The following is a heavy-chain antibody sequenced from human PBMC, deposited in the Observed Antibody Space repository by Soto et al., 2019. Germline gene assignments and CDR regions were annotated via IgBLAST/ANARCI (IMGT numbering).Heavy chain of an antibody. Sequence: QVQLVQSGAEVKKPGASVKVSCKASGYTFTSYDISWVRQAPGQGLEWMGWISAYKGNTNYAQKLQGXGTXTXGTSTSTAYMELRRLSSDDTAVSYCARVRDGGYSRVWGQGTLVTVSS. CDR1: GYTFTSYD. CDR3: ARVRDGGYSRV. J-gene: IGHJ4*02. V-gene: IGHV1-18*01. D-gene: IGHD2-15*01. CDR2: ISAYKGNT.